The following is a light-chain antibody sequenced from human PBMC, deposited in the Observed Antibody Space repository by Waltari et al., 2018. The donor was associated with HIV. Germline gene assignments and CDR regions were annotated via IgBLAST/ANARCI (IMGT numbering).Light chain of an antibody. J-gene: IGLJ2*01. CDR1: SSNIGSNN. V-gene: IGLV1-44*01. Sequence: QSVLTQPPSAYETPGQRVTIFCSGASSNIGSNNVTWYQQLPGTAPKLLIYSNNQRPSGVPDRFSCSKSGTSASLAISWLQSEDEADYYCAAWDDSLNGVVFGGGTKLTVL. CDR2: SNN. CDR3: AAWDDSLNGVV.